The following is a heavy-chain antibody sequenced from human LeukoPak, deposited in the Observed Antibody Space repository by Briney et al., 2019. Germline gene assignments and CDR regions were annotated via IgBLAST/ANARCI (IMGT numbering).Heavy chain of an antibody. CDR3: AKVGGTVLWFGELFY. CDR2: ISGSGGST. V-gene: IGHV3-23*01. CDR1: GFTFSSYA. D-gene: IGHD3-10*01. J-gene: IGHJ4*02. Sequence: PGGSLRLSCAASGFTFSSYAMSWVRQAPGKRLEWVSAISGSGGSTYYADSVKGRFTISRDNSKNTLYLQMNSLRAEDTAVYYCAKVGGTVLWFGELFYWGQGTLVTVSS.